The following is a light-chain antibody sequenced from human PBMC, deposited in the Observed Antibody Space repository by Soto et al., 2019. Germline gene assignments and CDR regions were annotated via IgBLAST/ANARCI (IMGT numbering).Light chain of an antibody. Sequence: QSALTQPPSASGSPGQSVTISCTGTSSDVGGYNYVSWYQLHPGKVPKLMIYEVTKRPSGVPDRSSGSKSGNTASLTVSGLQAEDEADYYCSSYAGSNILVFGGGTKLTVL. CDR2: EVT. CDR3: SSYAGSNILV. V-gene: IGLV2-8*01. J-gene: IGLJ3*02. CDR1: SSDVGGYNY.